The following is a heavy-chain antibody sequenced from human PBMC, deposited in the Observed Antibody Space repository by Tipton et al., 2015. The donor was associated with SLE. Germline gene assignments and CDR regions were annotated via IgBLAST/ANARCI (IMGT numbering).Heavy chain of an antibody. CDR2: IYTSGST. J-gene: IGHJ1*01. CDR1: GGFISSGSYY. V-gene: IGHV4-61*02. CDR3: ARGCGGDCLIPEYFQH. D-gene: IGHD2-21*01. Sequence: TLSLTCTVSGGFISSGSYYWSWIRQPAGKGLEWIGRIYTSGSTNYNPSLKSRVTISVDTSKNQFSLKLSSVTAADTAVYYCARGCGGDCLIPEYFQHWGQGTLVTVSS.